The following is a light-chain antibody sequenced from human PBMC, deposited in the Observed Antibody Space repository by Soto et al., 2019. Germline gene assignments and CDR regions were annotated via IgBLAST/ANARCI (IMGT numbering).Light chain of an antibody. V-gene: IGLV1-40*01. CDR2: GNS. CDR3: QSYDSSLSAFYV. CDR1: SSNIGAGYD. Sequence: SVLTQPPSVSGAPGQRVTISCTGSSSNIGAGYDVHWYQQLPGTAPKLLIYGNSNRPSGVPDRFSGSKSGTSASLAITGLQAEDEADYYCQSYDSSLSAFYVFGTGTKVTV. J-gene: IGLJ1*01.